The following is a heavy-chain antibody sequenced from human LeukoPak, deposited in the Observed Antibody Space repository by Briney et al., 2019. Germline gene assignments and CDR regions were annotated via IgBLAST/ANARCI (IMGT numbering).Heavy chain of an antibody. Sequence: SETLSLTCTVSGGSISSYYWSWIRQPPGKGLEWIGYLYNNGSTNYNPSLKSRVTISVGTSKNQFSLKVTSVTAADTAVYFCARIWFGLRRLYYFDYWGQGTLVTVSS. D-gene: IGHD3-10*01. CDR2: LYNNGST. V-gene: IGHV4-59*01. J-gene: IGHJ4*02. CDR1: GGSISSYY. CDR3: ARIWFGLRRLYYFDY.